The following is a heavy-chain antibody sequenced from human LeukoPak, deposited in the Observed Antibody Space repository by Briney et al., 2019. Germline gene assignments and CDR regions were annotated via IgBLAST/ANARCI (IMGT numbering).Heavy chain of an antibody. CDR1: GFTFSRYG. CDR3: ARSLSGSYYYYYSMDV. CDR2: IPYDGSNK. V-gene: IGHV3-30*13. Sequence: PGGSLRLSCAASGFTFSRYGMQWVRQAPGKGVEGVAVIPYDGSNKYYADSVKGRFTISRENSKNRLYLQMNSLRAEDTAVYYCARSLSGSYYYYYSMDVWGTGTTVTISS. D-gene: IGHD1-26*01. J-gene: IGHJ6*03.